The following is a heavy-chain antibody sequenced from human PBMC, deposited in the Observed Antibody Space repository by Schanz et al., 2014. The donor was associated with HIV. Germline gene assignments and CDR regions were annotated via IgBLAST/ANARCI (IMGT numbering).Heavy chain of an antibody. D-gene: IGHD3-3*01. CDR1: GLTFSNYA. V-gene: IGHV3-23*01. Sequence: EVQLMDSGGGLVRPGGSLRLSCAASGLTFSNYAMSWVRQAPGKGLEWGSALSGSGDSTYYADSVQGRFTISRDNSKNTLYLQMNSLRAEDTAVYYCARDVTRNYDFWSGYYAAYGMDVWGQGTTVTVSS. J-gene: IGHJ6*02. CDR3: ARDVTRNYDFWSGYYAAYGMDV. CDR2: LSGSGDST.